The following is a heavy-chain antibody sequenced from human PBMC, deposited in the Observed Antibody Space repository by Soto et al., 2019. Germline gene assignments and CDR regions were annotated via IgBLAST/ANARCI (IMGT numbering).Heavy chain of an antibody. CDR1: GLTFGDHY. V-gene: IGHV3-72*01. D-gene: IGHD2-21*01. CDR3: SILAGA. J-gene: IGHJ5*02. Sequence: EVQLVESGGGLVQPGGSLTLSCAVSGLTFGDHYMEWVRQAPGKGLEWVARSRNKAKSYSTDFAASVKGRFTISRDESKNSLNLQMNSLMTGDTDVYYCSILAGAWGQGTLVTVSS. CDR2: SRNKAKSYST.